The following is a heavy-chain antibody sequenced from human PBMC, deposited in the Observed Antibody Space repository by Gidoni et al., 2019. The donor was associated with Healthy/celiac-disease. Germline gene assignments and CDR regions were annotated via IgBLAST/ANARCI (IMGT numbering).Heavy chain of an antibody. J-gene: IGHJ4*02. D-gene: IGHD1-26*01. V-gene: IGHV4-39*07. Sequence: LQLPESGPGLVKTSETLSLHCTVSGGPITRSSSHWGWIRQPPGKGLEWVGSIYYSGSTYYNPSLKSRVTISVDTSKNQFSLKLSSVTAADTAVYYCARGGIVGAIYWGQGTLVTVSS. CDR2: IYYSGST. CDR1: GGPITRSSSH. CDR3: ARGGIVGAIY.